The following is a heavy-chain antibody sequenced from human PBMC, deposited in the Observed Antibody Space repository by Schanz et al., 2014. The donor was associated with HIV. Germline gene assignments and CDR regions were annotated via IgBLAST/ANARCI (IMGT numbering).Heavy chain of an antibody. CDR3: AKMARSVAANTNFDY. J-gene: IGHJ4*02. CDR2: ISESGGRT. V-gene: IGHV3-23*04. CDR1: GFSFDSFG. D-gene: IGHD6-19*01. Sequence: VHLVESGGGVVQPGRSLRLSCVASGFSFDSFGMHWVRQAPGKGLEWVSSISESGGRTYYADSVNGRFTISRDKSKNTLYLQMNSLRVEDTAVYYCAKMARSVAANTNFDYWGQGTLVTVSS.